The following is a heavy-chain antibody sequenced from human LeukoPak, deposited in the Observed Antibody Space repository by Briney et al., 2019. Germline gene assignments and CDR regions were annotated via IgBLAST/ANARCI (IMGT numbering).Heavy chain of an antibody. D-gene: IGHD3-22*01. CDR3: ARDLRLSRSSGYYYY. V-gene: IGHV1-8*01. CDR1: GYTFTGYD. Sequence: ASVKVSCKASGYTFTGYDINWVRQAAGQGLEWMGWMNPNSGNTGYAQKFQGRVTMTRNTSISTAYMELSSLRSEDTAVYYCARDLRLSRSSGYYYYWGQGTLVTVSS. CDR2: MNPNSGNT. J-gene: IGHJ4*02.